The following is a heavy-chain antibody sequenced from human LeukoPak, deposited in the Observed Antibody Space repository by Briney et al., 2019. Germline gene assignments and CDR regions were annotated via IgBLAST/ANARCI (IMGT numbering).Heavy chain of an antibody. V-gene: IGHV4-59*01. CDR2: IYYSGST. D-gene: IGHD3-22*01. J-gene: IGHJ4*02. CDR3: ARGGDSSGYYYPVFDY. Sequence: SVTLSLTCTVSGGSISSYYWSWIRQPPGKGLEWIGYIYYSGSTNYNPSLKSRVTISVDTSKNQFSLKLSSVTAADTAVYYCARGGDSSGYYYPVFDYWGQGTLVTVSS. CDR1: GGSISSYY.